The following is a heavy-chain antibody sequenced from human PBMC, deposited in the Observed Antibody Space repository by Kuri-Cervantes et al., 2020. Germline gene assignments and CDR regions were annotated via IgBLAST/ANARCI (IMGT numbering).Heavy chain of an antibody. D-gene: IGHD4-11*01. V-gene: IGHV4-61*01. Sequence: GSLRLSCTVSGGSVSSGSYYWSWIRQPPGKGLEWIGYIYYSGRTNYNPSLRSRVTISIDTSKNQFSLKLSSVTAADTAVYYCARDLTTVTTGYYYYGMDVWGQGTTVTVSS. CDR1: GGSVSSGSYY. J-gene: IGHJ6*02. CDR3: ARDLTTVTTGYYYYGMDV. CDR2: IYYSGRT.